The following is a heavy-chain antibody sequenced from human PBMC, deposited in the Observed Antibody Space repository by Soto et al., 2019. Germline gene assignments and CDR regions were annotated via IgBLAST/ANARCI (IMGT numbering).Heavy chain of an antibody. CDR2: ISSSSSYI. Sequence: GGSLRLSCAASGFTFSSYSMNWVRQAPGKGLEWVSSISSSSSYIYYADSVKGRFTISRDNAKNSLYLQMNSLRAEDTAVYYCARDYGYEEQYYYYYYGMDVWGQGTTVTVSS. V-gene: IGHV3-21*01. D-gene: IGHD5-12*01. J-gene: IGHJ6*02. CDR3: ARDYGYEEQYYYYYYGMDV. CDR1: GFTFSSYS.